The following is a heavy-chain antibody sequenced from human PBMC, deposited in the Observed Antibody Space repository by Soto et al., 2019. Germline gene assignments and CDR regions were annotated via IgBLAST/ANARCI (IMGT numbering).Heavy chain of an antibody. CDR1: GYTFTSYY. CDR3: ARVINYYDSSGYYYYFDY. J-gene: IGHJ4*02. D-gene: IGHD3-22*01. Sequence: GASVKVSCKASGYTFTSYYMHWVRQAPGQGLEWMGIIDPSGGSTSYAQKFQGRVTMTRDTSTSTVYMELSSLRSEDTAVYYCARVINYYDSSGYYYYFDYWGQGTLVTVSS. V-gene: IGHV1-46*01. CDR2: IDPSGGST.